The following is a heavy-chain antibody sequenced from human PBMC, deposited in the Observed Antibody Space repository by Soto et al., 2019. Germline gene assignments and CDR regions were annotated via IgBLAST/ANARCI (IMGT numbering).Heavy chain of an antibody. CDR3: ATLGYCSGGSRYGDAY. CDR1: GYTFTSYD. Sequence: ASVKVSCKASGYTFTSYDINWVRQATGQGLEWMGWMNPNSGNTGYAQKFQGRVTMTRNTSISTAYMELSSLRSEDTAVYYCATLGYCSGGSRYGDAYWGQGTLVTVSS. D-gene: IGHD2-15*01. J-gene: IGHJ4*02. CDR2: MNPNSGNT. V-gene: IGHV1-8*01.